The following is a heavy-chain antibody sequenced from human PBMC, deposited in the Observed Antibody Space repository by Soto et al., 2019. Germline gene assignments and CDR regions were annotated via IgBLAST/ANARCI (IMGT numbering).Heavy chain of an antibody. CDR1: GYTFTSYY. CDR2: IKPSNGNT. Sequence: ASVKVSCKASGYTFTSYYMHWVRQAPGQGIEWMGIIKPSNGNTRYAQKFQGRVTITRDTSASTAYMELSSLRSEDTAVYYCARDNKGCSSTSCYAGGYYYYYMDVWGKGTTVTVSS. D-gene: IGHD2-2*01. V-gene: IGHV1-46*01. J-gene: IGHJ6*03. CDR3: ARDNKGCSSTSCYAGGYYYYYMDV.